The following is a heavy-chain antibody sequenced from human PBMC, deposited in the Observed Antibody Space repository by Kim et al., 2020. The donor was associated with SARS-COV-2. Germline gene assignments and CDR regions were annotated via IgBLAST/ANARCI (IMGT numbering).Heavy chain of an antibody. D-gene: IGHD6-19*01. Sequence: GESLKISCKGSGYSFTSYWIGWVRQMPGKGLEWMGIIYPGDSDTRYSPSFQGQVTISADKSISTAYLQWSSLKASDTAMYYCARRGFRGIAVAERGWFDPWGQGTLVTVSS. CDR3: ARRGFRGIAVAERGWFDP. CDR1: GYSFTSYW. V-gene: IGHV5-51*01. J-gene: IGHJ5*02. CDR2: IYPGDSDT.